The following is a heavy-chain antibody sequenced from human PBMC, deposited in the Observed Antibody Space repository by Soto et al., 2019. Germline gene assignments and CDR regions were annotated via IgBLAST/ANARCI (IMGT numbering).Heavy chain of an antibody. Sequence: ASVKVSCKASGYTFTSYAMHWVRQAPGQRLEWMGWINAGNGNTKYSQKFQGRVTITRDTSASTAYMELSSLRSEDTAVYYCARKSDSRPYYFDYWGQGTLVTVSS. D-gene: IGHD2-21*01. V-gene: IGHV1-3*01. J-gene: IGHJ4*02. CDR3: ARKSDSRPYYFDY. CDR2: INAGNGNT. CDR1: GYTFTSYA.